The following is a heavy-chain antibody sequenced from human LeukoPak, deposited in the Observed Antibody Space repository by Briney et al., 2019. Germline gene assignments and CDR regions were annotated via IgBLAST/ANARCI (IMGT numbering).Heavy chain of an antibody. CDR1: GYTFTSYG. V-gene: IGHV1-18*01. CDR3: ARDLYYYGSGSLTPSDY. D-gene: IGHD3-10*01. CDR2: ISAYNGNT. Sequence: ASVKVSCKASGYTFTSYGISWVRQAPGQGLEWMGWISAYNGNTNYAQKLQGRVTMTTDTSTSTAYMELRSLRSDDTAVYYCARDLYYYGSGSLTPSDYWGQGTLVTVSS. J-gene: IGHJ4*02.